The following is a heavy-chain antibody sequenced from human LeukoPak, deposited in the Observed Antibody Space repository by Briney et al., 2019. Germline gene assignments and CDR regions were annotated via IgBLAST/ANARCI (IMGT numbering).Heavy chain of an antibody. CDR3: AKEVHDKLEFADY. D-gene: IGHD3-9*01. J-gene: IGHJ4*02. CDR2: ITSNDGST. CDR1: GFTFSSHA. V-gene: IGHV3-23*01. Sequence: GGSLRLSCAASGFTFSSHAMTWVRQAPGKGLQWVSAITSNDGSTYYADSVKGRFTISRDNSKNTLYLQMNSLRAEDTAVYYCAKEVHDKLEFADYWGQGTLVTVSS.